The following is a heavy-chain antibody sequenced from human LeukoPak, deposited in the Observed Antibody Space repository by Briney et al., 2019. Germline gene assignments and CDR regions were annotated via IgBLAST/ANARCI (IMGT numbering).Heavy chain of an antibody. J-gene: IGHJ6*02. V-gene: IGHV4-4*02. CDR2: IYHSGST. CDR1: GGSISSSNW. Sequence: SGTLSLTCAVSGGSISSSNWWSWVRQPPGKGREWFGEIYHSGSTNYNPSLKSRVTISVDKSKNQFTLKLSSVTAADTAVYYCARDLSTWLGTDYYYYYGMDVWGQGTTVTVSS. CDR3: ARDLSTWLGTDYYYYYGMDV. D-gene: IGHD3-10*01.